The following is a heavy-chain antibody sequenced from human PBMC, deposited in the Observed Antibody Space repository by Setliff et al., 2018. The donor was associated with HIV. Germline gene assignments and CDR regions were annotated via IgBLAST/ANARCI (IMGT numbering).Heavy chain of an antibody. CDR3: ARAQPDYYGMDV. Sequence: SETLSLTCSVSGDSLGSYYWSWIRQPPGKGLEWIGYIYHSGSSNSNPSLKSRVTISGDTSKNQLSLKLSSVTAADTAVYYCARAQPDYYGMDVWGQGTTVTVSS. D-gene: IGHD2-2*01. CDR1: GDSLGSYY. CDR2: IYHSGSS. J-gene: IGHJ6*02. V-gene: IGHV4-59*01.